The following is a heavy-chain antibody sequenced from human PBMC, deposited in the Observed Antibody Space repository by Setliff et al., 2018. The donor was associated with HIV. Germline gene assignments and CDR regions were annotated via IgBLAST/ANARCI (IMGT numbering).Heavy chain of an antibody. CDR2: IYHSGNT. V-gene: IGHV4-38-2*01. D-gene: IGHD3-22*01. Sequence: SSETLSLTCVASGFSISSGYYWGWIRQPPGKGLEWIGNIYHSGNTDYNPSLKSRVTMSVASSKNQFSLRVSSVTAADTAVYYCAKNRNRYYYDNSGYPDYWGQGTLVTVSS. CDR3: AKNRNRYYYDNSGYPDY. CDR1: GFSISSGYY. J-gene: IGHJ4*02.